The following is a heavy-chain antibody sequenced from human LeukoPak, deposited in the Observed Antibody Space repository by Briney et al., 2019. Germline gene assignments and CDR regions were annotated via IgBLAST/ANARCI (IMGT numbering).Heavy chain of an antibody. J-gene: IGHJ5*02. Sequence: GGSLRLSCAASGFTFSSYSMNWVRQAPGKGLEWVSSISSSSSYIYYADSVKGRFTISRDNAKNSLYLQMNSLRAEDTAVYYCAKDVGIVPADRFDPWGQGTLVTVSS. D-gene: IGHD2-2*01. V-gene: IGHV3-21*04. CDR3: AKDVGIVPADRFDP. CDR2: ISSSSSYI. CDR1: GFTFSSYS.